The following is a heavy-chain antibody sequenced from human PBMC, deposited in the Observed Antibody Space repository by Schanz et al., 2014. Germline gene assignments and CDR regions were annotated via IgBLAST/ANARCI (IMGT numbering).Heavy chain of an antibody. CDR1: ESSFTSYS. V-gene: IGHV1-3*04. CDR3: ARGIGGYGANNYFDY. J-gene: IGHJ4*02. CDR2: INTGSGDT. Sequence: QVHLVQPGAEVKRPGASVKVSCKASESSFTSYSMHWVRQAPGQRLEWMGWINTGSGDTKYSQNFQGRVTITRDTSASTAYMELSSLRSEDTAVYSCARGIGGYGANNYFDYWGQGTLVTVSS. D-gene: IGHD5-12*01.